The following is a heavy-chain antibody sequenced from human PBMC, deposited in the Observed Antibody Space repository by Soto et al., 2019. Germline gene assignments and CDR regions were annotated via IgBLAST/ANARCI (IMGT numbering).Heavy chain of an antibody. J-gene: IGHJ4*02. Sequence: SETLSLTCTVSGGSVSSSSCYWGWIRQPPGKGLEWIGSIYYSGSTYYNPSLKSRVTISVDTSKNQFSLKLSSVTAADTAVYYFASQYYYDSSGYYYARTPFRYWGQGTLVTVSS. V-gene: IGHV4-39*07. D-gene: IGHD3-22*01. CDR1: GGSVSSSSCY. CDR3: ASQYYYDSSGYYYARTPFRY. CDR2: IYYSGST.